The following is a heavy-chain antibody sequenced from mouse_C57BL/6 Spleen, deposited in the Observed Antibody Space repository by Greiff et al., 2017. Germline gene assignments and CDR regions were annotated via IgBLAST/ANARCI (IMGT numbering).Heavy chain of an antibody. V-gene: IGHV1-54*01. D-gene: IGHD2-5*01. Sequence: VQLVESGAELVRPGTSVKVSCKASGYAFTNYLIEWVKQRPGQGLEWIGVINPGSGGTNYNEKFKGKATLTADKSSSTAYMQLSSLTSEDSAVYFCARGGYSNSWYFDVWGTGTTVTVSS. CDR1: GYAFTNYL. CDR3: ARGGYSNSWYFDV. J-gene: IGHJ1*03. CDR2: INPGSGGT.